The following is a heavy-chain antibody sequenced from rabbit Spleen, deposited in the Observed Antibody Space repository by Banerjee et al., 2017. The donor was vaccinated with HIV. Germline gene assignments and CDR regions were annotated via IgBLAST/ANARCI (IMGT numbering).Heavy chain of an antibody. CDR2: IDTGSSGNT. CDR3: ARDLTGVIGWNFGW. D-gene: IGHD1-1*01. CDR1: GIDFSAYYY. J-gene: IGHJ4*01. Sequence: EQLEESGGDLVQPEGSLTLTCKASGIDFSAYYYMCWVRQAPGKGLEWIGCIDTGSSGNTDYATWAKGRFTISKTSSTTVTLQMTSLTAADTATYFCARDLTGVIGWNFGWWGPGTLVTVS. V-gene: IGHV1S45*01.